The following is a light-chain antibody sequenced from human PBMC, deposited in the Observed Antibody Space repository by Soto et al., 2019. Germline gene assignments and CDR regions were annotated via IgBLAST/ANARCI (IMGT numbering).Light chain of an antibody. J-gene: IGLJ2*01. CDR2: DVT. CDR3: TSYTATRTLEV. CDR1: SSDIGGYNY. V-gene: IGLV2-14*03. Sequence: QSALTQPASVSGSPGQSITISCTGTSSDIGGYNYVSWYQQHPGKAPKLIIFDVTYRPSGVSNRFSGSKSGNTASLTISGLQAEDEADYYCTSYTATRTLEVFGGGTKLTVL.